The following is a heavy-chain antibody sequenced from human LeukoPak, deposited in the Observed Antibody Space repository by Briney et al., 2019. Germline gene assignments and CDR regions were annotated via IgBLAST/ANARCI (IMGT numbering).Heavy chain of an antibody. V-gene: IGHV3-11*04. CDR2: ISSSGSTI. J-gene: IGHJ6*03. D-gene: IGHD2-2*02. CDR3: ASLGGVVVPAAIPDYYYMDV. Sequence: GGSLRLSCAASGFTFSDNYMSWIRQAPGKGLEWVSYISSSGSTIYYADSVKGRFTISRDNAKNSLYLQMNSLRAEDTAVYYCASLGGVVVPAAIPDYYYMDVWGKGTTVTVSS. CDR1: GFTFSDNY.